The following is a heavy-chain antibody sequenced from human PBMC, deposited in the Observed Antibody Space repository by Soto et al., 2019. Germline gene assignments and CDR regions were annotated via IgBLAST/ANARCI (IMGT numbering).Heavy chain of an antibody. Sequence: QMQLVQSGPEVKKPGTSVKVSCKASGFTFTSSAMQWVRQARGQRLEWIGWIVVGSGNTNYAQKFQERVTITRDMSKSTAYMELSSLRSEDTAVYYCAAGIAAAVWDWYFDLWGRGTLVTVSS. J-gene: IGHJ2*01. CDR3: AAGIAAAVWDWYFDL. CDR2: IVVGSGNT. V-gene: IGHV1-58*02. CDR1: GFTFTSSA. D-gene: IGHD6-13*01.